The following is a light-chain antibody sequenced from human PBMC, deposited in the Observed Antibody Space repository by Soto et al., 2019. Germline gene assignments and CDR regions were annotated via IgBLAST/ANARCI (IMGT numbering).Light chain of an antibody. V-gene: IGKV1-33*01. CDR3: QQYHSLPYT. J-gene: IGKJ2*01. CDR1: QDISNS. CDR2: GAY. Sequence: DIQMTQSPSSLSASVGDRVTITCQASQDISNSLIWYQQKSGKAPKLLIYGAYDLETVVPSRFSGGESGTYFTFNISSLQPEDIATYFCQQYHSLPYTFGQGTKLEIK.